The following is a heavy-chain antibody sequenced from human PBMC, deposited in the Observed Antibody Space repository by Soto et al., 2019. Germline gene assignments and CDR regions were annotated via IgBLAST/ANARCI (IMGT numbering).Heavy chain of an antibody. Sequence: EVQLVESGGGLVQPGGSLRLSCAASGFTFSDHYMDWVRQAPGKGLEWVGRTRNKANGYTTEYAASVKDRFTISRDDPKNSLYLQMNSLKTEDTAVYYCARTPQTGNDFHVWGRGTTVTVSS. D-gene: IGHD3-3*01. CDR3: ARTPQTGNDFHV. CDR1: GFTFSDHY. CDR2: TRNKANGYTT. V-gene: IGHV3-72*01. J-gene: IGHJ6*02.